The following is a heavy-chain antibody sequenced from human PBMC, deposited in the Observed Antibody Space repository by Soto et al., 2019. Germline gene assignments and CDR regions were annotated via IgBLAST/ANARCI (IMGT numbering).Heavy chain of an antibody. D-gene: IGHD6-19*01. V-gene: IGHV1-46*01. J-gene: IGHJ4*02. Sequence: GASVKVSCKASGYTFTSYYMHWVRQAPGQGLEWMGIINPSGGSTSYAQKFQGRVTMTRDTSTSTVYMELRSLRSDDTAVYYCARVGISGWYYFDYWGQGTLVTVSS. CDR2: INPSGGST. CDR1: GYTFTSYY. CDR3: ARVGISGWYYFDY.